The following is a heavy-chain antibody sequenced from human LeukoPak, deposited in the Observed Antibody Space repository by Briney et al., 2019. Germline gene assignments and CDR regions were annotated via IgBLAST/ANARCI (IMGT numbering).Heavy chain of an antibody. CDR2: MYAGGTT. Sequence: GGSPRLSCAASGVTVSGTHMSWGPAAPGDGLGWGAAMYAGGTTYYADSVTGRFTISRDNSKNTLYLHTNSLRAEDTAVYYCAKDEATSGGGLASWGQGTLVSVSS. CDR1: GVTVSGTH. J-gene: IGHJ4*02. V-gene: IGHV3-53*01. D-gene: IGHD3-16*01. CDR3: AKDEATSGGGLAS.